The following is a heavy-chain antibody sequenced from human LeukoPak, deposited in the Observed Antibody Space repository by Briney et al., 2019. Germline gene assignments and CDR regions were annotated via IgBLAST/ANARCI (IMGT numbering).Heavy chain of an antibody. CDR2: ISYDGSNK. CDR1: GFTFSSYG. Sequence: GGSLRLSCAASGFTFSSYGMHWVRQAPGKGLEWVAVISYDGSNKYYADSVKGRFAISRDNSKNTLYLQMNSLRAEDTAVYYCAKSGGDYIGPRYYFDYWGQGTLVTVSS. D-gene: IGHD4-17*01. J-gene: IGHJ4*02. CDR3: AKSGGDYIGPRYYFDY. V-gene: IGHV3-30*18.